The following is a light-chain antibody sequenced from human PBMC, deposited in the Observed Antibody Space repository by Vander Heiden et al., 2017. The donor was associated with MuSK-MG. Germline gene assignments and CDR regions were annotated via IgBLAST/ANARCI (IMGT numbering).Light chain of an antibody. CDR1: QNVNNN. CDR3: QQHNNWPST. V-gene: IGKV3-15*01. CDR2: YAS. Sequence: EIVMTQSPATLSVSPGERATLSCRTSQNVNNNLAWYQQKPGQAPRLLIYYASTRATGIPARFSGSGSGTEFTLTISSLQSEDFAVYYCQQHNNWPSTFGQGTKVEIK. J-gene: IGKJ1*01.